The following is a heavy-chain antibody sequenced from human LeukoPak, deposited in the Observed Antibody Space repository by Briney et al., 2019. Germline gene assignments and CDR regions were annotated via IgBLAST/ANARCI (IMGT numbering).Heavy chain of an antibody. V-gene: IGHV3-33*06. CDR1: GFIFRNYG. D-gene: IGHD2-15*01. Sequence: GGSLRLSCSASGFIFRNYGMHWVRQAPGKGLEWVAVIWSDGSNKYYADSVKGRFTISRDNSKNTLYLQMNSLRAEDTAVYYCAKLEHVVAALVDAFDVWGRGQWSPSLQ. CDR2: IWSDGSNK. J-gene: IGHJ3*01. CDR3: AKLEHVVAALVDAFDV.